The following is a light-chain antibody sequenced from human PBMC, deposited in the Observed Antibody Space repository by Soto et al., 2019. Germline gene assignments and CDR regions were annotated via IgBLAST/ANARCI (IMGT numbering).Light chain of an antibody. Sequence: DIVMTQSPDSLSVSLGERATINCKSSQSVLSSSNNKNYLAWYQQKPGQPPKVVIYWASTRGSGVPDRFSGSGSGTDFTLTISSLQAEDVAVYYCQHYYSSPLTFGGGTKGEIK. J-gene: IGKJ4*01. CDR3: QHYYSSPLT. V-gene: IGKV4-1*01. CDR1: QSVLSSSNNKNY. CDR2: WAS.